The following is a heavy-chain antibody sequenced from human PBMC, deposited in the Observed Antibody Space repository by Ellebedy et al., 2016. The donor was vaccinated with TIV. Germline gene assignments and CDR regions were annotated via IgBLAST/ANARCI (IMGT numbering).Heavy chain of an antibody. CDR1: GFTFSSYA. D-gene: IGHD2-8*01. CDR2: IDTDGSST. V-gene: IGHV3-74*01. CDR3: ARDWVYTIDQ. J-gene: IGHJ4*02. Sequence: PGGSLRLSCAASGFTFSSYAMSWVRQAPGKGLVWVSRIDTDGSSTTYADSVKGRFTISRDNAKNTVYLQINNLRADDTAVYYCARDWVYTIDQWGQGTLVTVSS.